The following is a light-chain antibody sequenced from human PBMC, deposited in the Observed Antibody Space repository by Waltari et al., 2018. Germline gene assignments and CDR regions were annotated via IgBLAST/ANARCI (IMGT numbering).Light chain of an antibody. V-gene: IGKV3D-15*01. J-gene: IGKJ2*01. Sequence: EIVMTQSPAPLSVSPGERATLSCRASRSVSSKLAWYQQKPGQAPRLLINGASTRATGIPARFSGSGSGTEFTLTISSLQSEDFAVYYCQQYDNWPYTFGQGTKLEIK. CDR3: QQYDNWPYT. CDR1: RSVSSK. CDR2: GAS.